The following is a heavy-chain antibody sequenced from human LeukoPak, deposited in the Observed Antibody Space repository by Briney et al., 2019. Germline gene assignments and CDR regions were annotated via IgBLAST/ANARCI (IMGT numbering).Heavy chain of an antibody. V-gene: IGHV7-4-1*02. CDR2: INTNTGNP. D-gene: IGHD3/OR15-3a*01. CDR1: GYTFTSYA. Sequence: ASVKVSCKASGYTFTSYAMNWVRQAPGQGLEGMGWINTNTGNPTYAQGFTGRFVFSLDTSVSTAYLQISSLKAEDTAVYYCARGSSGLVPQRGDYYYYMDVWGKGTTVTVSS. J-gene: IGHJ6*03. CDR3: ARGSSGLVPQRGDYYYYMDV.